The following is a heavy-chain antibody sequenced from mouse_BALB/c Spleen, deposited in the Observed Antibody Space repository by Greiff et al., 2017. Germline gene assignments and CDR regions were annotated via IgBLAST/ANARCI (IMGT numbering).Heavy chain of an antibody. Sequence: EVKVVESGGGLVQPGGSRKLSCAASGFTFSSFGMHWVRQAPEKGLEWVAYISSGSSTIYYADTVKGRFTISRDNPKNTLFLQMTSLRSEDTAMYYCAVFAMDYWGQGTSVTVSS. CDR1: GFTFSSFG. CDR3: AVFAMDY. J-gene: IGHJ4*01. V-gene: IGHV5-17*02. CDR2: ISSGSSTI.